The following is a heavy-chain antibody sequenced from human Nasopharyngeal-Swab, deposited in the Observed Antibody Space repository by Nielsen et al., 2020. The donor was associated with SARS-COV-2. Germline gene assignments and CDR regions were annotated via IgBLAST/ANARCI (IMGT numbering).Heavy chain of an antibody. Sequence: LVKVSCKASGGTFSSYAISWVRQAPGQGLEWMGGIIPIFGTANYAQKFQGRVTITADESTSTAYMELSSLRSEDTAVYYCASTGYCSSTSCYPKTDAFDIWGQGTMVTVSS. D-gene: IGHD2-2*01. J-gene: IGHJ3*02. CDR2: IIPIFGTA. CDR3: ASTGYCSSTSCYPKTDAFDI. V-gene: IGHV1-69*13. CDR1: GGTFSSYA.